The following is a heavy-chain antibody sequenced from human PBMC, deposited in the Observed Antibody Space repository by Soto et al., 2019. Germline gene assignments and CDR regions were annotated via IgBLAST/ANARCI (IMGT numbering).Heavy chain of an antibody. Sequence: GASVKLSCEASGGTFSSYASSWVRQAPGQGLEWMGGIIPIFGTANYAQKFQGRVTITADESTSTAYMELSSLRSEDTAVYYCARTLHPYYYDSSGYLNGDFDYWGQGTLVTVSS. V-gene: IGHV1-69*13. CDR1: GGTFSSYA. CDR3: ARTLHPYYYDSSGYLNGDFDY. D-gene: IGHD3-22*01. J-gene: IGHJ4*02. CDR2: IIPIFGTA.